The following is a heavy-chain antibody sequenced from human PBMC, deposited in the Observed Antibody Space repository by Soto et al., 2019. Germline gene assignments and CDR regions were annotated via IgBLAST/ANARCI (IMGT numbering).Heavy chain of an antibody. J-gene: IGHJ5*02. CDR1: GFTFSGYG. CDR2: IWYDGSNK. CDR3: AREGYGQYNWFDP. V-gene: IGHV3-33*01. D-gene: IGHD5-12*01. Sequence: QVQLVESGGGVVQPGRSLRLSCAASGFTFSGYGMHWVRQAPGKGLEWVAVIWYDGSNKYYADSVKGRFTISRDNSKNTLYLQMNSLRAEDTAVYYCAREGYGQYNWFDPWGQGTLVTVSS.